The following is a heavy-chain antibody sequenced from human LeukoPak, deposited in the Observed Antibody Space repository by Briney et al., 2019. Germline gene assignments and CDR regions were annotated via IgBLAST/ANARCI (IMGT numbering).Heavy chain of an antibody. CDR3: ASGSITAPRGY. Sequence: GGSLRLSCAASGFPFSSYGMHWVRQAPGKGLEWVAVIWYDGSNKYYADSVKGRFAISRHSSKNTLYLQMNSLRLEDTAVYYCASGSITAPRGYWGQGTLVTVSS. CDR1: GFPFSSYG. J-gene: IGHJ4*02. V-gene: IGHV3-30*02. D-gene: IGHD6-6*01. CDR2: IWYDGSNK.